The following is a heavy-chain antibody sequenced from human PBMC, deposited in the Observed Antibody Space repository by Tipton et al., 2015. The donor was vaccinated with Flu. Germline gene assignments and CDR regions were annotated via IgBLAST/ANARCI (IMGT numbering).Heavy chain of an antibody. D-gene: IGHD4-11*01. Sequence: TLSLTCAVSGYSIRSSNYYWGWIRQPPGKGLEWIGNIIHSGNSYHNPSLKSRVTVSVETSKNQFSLKLSSVTAADTAVYYCARRDYSNYVSEPKNWFDPWGQGTLVTVSS. V-gene: IGHV4-38-2*01. CDR3: ARRDYSNYVSEPKNWFDP. CDR1: GYSIRSSNYY. CDR2: IIHSGNS. J-gene: IGHJ5*02.